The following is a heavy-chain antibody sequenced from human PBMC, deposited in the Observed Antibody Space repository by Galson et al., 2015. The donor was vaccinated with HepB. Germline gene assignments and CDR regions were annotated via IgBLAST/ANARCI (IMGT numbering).Heavy chain of an antibody. D-gene: IGHD3-22*01. CDR3: ARGRPYYYYRGPGVYYYGMDV. V-gene: IGHV1-18*01. J-gene: IGHJ6*02. Sequence: SVKVSCKASGYTFTSYGISWVRQAPGQGLEWMGWISAYNGNTNYAQKLQGRVTMTTDTSTSTAYMELRSLRSDDTAVYYCARGRPYYYYRGPGVYYYGMDVWGQGTTVTVSS. CDR1: GYTFTSYG. CDR2: ISAYNGNT.